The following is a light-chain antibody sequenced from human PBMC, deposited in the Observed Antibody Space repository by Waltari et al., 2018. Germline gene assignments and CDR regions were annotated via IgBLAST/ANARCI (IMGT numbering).Light chain of an antibody. CDR3: QQYDNFLLT. Sequence: DIQMTQSPSYLSASVGDRVTITCQASQDISNYLNWYQQKPGKAPQLLIDDASNLETGVPSRFSGSGSGTDFTFTISSLQPEDIATYYCQQYDNFLLTFGGGTKVEIK. CDR1: QDISNY. CDR2: DAS. V-gene: IGKV1-33*01. J-gene: IGKJ4*01.